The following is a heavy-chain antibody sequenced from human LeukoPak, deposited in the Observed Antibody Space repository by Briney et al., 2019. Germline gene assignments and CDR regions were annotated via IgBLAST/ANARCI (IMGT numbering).Heavy chain of an antibody. CDR3: ARVVSSGWSPHVDY. V-gene: IGHV3-21*01. CDR2: ISSSSSYI. CDR1: GFTFSSYS. D-gene: IGHD6-19*01. Sequence: GGSLRLSCAASGFTFSSYSMNWVRQAPGKGLEWVSSISSSSSYIYYADSVKGRFTISRDNAKNSLYLQMNSLRAEDTAVYYCARVVSSGWSPHVDYWGQGTLVTVSS. J-gene: IGHJ4*02.